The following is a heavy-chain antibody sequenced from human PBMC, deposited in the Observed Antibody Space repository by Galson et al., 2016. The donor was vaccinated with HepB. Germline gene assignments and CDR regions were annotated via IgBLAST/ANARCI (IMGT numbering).Heavy chain of an antibody. D-gene: IGHD3-10*01. Sequence: SVKVSCKASGGTFSSYAISWVRQAPGQGLEWMGGIIPIFGTANYAQKFQGRVTITADESTSTAYMELSSLRSEDTAMYYCARSYYYGLDAFDIWGQGTMVTVSS. V-gene: IGHV1-69*13. CDR1: GGTFSSYA. J-gene: IGHJ3*02. CDR3: ARSYYYGLDAFDI. CDR2: IIPIFGTA.